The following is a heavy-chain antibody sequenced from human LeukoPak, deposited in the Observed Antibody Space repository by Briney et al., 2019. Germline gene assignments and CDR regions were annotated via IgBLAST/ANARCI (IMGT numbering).Heavy chain of an antibody. J-gene: IGHJ4*02. Sequence: PGGSLRLSCAASGFTFSSYAMSWVRQAPGKGLEWVSAISGSGGSTYYADSMKGRFTISRDNSKNTLYLQMNSLRAEDTAVYYCAKPLYGSGYLLEYWGQGTLVTVSS. CDR1: GFTFSSYA. V-gene: IGHV3-23*01. CDR3: AKPLYGSGYLLEY. D-gene: IGHD3-10*01. CDR2: ISGSGGST.